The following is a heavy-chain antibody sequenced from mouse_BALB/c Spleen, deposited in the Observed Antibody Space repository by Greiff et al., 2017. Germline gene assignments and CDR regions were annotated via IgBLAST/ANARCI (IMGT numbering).Heavy chain of an antibody. CDR1: GYSFTSYY. CDR3: ARLGDYDGSAY. Sequence: VQLQQSGPELMKPGASVKISCKASGYSFTSYYMHWVKQSHGKSLEWIGYIDPFNGGTSYNQKFKGKATLTVDKSSSTAYMHLSSLTSEDSAVYYCARLGDYDGSAYWGQGTLVTVSA. CDR2: IDPFNGGT. J-gene: IGHJ3*01. V-gene: IGHV1S135*01. D-gene: IGHD2-4*01.